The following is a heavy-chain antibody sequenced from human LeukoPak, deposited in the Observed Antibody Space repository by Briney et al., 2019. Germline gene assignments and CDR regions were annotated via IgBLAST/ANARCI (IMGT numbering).Heavy chain of an antibody. CDR1: GFTFSSYA. CDR2: ISYDGSNK. J-gene: IGHJ4*02. D-gene: IGHD2-21*01. CDR3: AREREVGSSFRYSDY. V-gene: IGHV3-30*04. Sequence: GRSLRLSCAASGFTFSSYAMHWVRQAPGKGLEGVAVISYDGSNKYYAESVRGRFTISRDNYRNTLYLHMNRLRAEDSAVYYCAREREVGSSFRYSDYWGQGTLVTVSS.